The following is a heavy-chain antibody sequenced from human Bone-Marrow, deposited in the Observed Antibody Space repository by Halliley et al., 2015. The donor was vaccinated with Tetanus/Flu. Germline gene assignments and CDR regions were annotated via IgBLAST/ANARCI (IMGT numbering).Heavy chain of an antibody. CDR1: GFTFSSYR. D-gene: IGHD3-22*01. V-gene: IGHV3-21*01. J-gene: IGHJ6*02. CDR3: VRDASPYYDNSAYQDDYYCAMDV. Sequence: SLRLSCAASGFTFSSYRLNWVRQAPGRGLEWVSSISSRSNHLYYADSVKGRFTISRDNAKESPYLQMSGLRAEDTALYYCVRDASPYYDNSAYQDDYYCAMDVWGQGTTVTVSS. CDR2: ISSRSNHL.